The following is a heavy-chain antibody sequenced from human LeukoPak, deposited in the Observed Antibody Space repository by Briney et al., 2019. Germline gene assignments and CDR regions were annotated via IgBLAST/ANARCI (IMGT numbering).Heavy chain of an antibody. CDR3: ARHEAAWLRGLRDTNWFDP. J-gene: IGHJ5*02. V-gene: IGHV4-39*01. Sequence: SETLSLTCTVSGGSISGSSYYWGWIRQPPGKGLEWIGSIYYNGRTYYTPSLESRVTISIDTSMNQFSLQLSSVIAADTAVYYCARHEAAWLRGLRDTNWFDPWGQGTLVTVSS. CDR2: IYYNGRT. D-gene: IGHD5-12*01. CDR1: GGSISGSSYY.